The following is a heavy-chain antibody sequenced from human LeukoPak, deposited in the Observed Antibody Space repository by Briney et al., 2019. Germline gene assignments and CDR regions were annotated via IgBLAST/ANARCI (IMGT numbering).Heavy chain of an antibody. Sequence: GGSLRLSCAASGFIFSNYAIGWVCQAPGKGLEWVSTISGSGGDTYYADSVKGLFTISRDNSKNTLYLQMNSLRAEDTAVYYCAREEQFRPNVFDYWGQGTLVTVSS. V-gene: IGHV3-23*01. CDR2: ISGSGGDT. D-gene: IGHD6-19*01. CDR1: GFIFSNYA. J-gene: IGHJ4*02. CDR3: AREEQFRPNVFDY.